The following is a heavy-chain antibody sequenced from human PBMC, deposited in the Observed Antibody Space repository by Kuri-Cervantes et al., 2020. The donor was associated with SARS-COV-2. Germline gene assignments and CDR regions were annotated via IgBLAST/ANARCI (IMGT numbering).Heavy chain of an antibody. J-gene: IGHJ6*03. CDR3: ARGVFITNPPSYYYYMDV. D-gene: IGHD3-3*01. CDR1: GATFSTYG. CDR2: ISAYNGNT. V-gene: IGHV1-18*01. Sequence: ASVKVSCKASGATFSTYGFSWVRQAPGQGLEWMGWISAYNGNTNYAQKLQGRVTMTTDTSTSTAYMELSRLRSDDTAVYYCARGVFITNPPSYYYYMDVWGKETTVTVSS.